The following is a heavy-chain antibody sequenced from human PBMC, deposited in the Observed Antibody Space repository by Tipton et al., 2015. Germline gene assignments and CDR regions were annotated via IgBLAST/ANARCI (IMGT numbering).Heavy chain of an antibody. D-gene: IGHD4-23*01. CDR3: ARARGRHGGLFDS. CDR2: IHYSGAT. J-gene: IGHJ4*02. Sequence: TLSLTCTVSGDSINSYYWSWIRQPPGKGLEWIGYIHYSGATKYNPSLKSRVTISVDTSKAQFSLKMSSVTASDTAVYYCARARGRHGGLFDSWGQGILVTVSS. V-gene: IGHV4-59*01. CDR1: GDSINSYY.